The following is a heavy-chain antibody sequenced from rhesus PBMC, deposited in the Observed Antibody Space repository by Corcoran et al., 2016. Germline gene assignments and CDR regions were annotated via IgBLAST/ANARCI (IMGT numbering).Heavy chain of an antibody. D-gene: IGHD1-1*01. Sequence: EVQLVEPGAGLVQPGGSLRLSCAAPGFTFSNSWMSWVRRAPGKGLEWVARIKRKADGETADYAASVKGRFTISRDDSKNTLYLQMNSLKTEDTAVYYCTTYSWNYSPFDYWGQGVLVTVSS. J-gene: IGHJ4*01. CDR3: TTYSWNYSPFDY. V-gene: IGHV3-30*02. CDR1: GFTFSNSW. CDR2: IKRKADGETA.